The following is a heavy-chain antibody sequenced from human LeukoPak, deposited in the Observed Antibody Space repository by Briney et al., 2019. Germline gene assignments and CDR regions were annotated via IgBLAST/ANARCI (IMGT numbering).Heavy chain of an antibody. CDR3: AKDRGSSGWYSGY. CDR2: ISYDGSNK. D-gene: IGHD6-19*01. CDR1: GFTFSSYG. J-gene: IGHJ4*02. V-gene: IGHV3-30*18. Sequence: GRSLRLSCAASGFTFSSYGMHWVRQAPGKGLEWVAVISYDGSNKYYADSVKGRFTISRDNSKNTLHLQMNSLRAGDTAVYYCAKDRGSSGWYSGYWGQGILVTVSS.